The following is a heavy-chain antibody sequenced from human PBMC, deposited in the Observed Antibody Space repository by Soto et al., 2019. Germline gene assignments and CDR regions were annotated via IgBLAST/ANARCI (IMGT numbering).Heavy chain of an antibody. CDR3: AREVEGSYSPADF. J-gene: IGHJ4*02. V-gene: IGHV1-18*01. CDR1: GYTFTGHG. D-gene: IGHD3-10*01. Sequence: AAVKVSCKTSGYTFTGHGIDWVRQAPGQGLEWVGWVSSYNGNTNYAYNLKDRVIMTTDASTSTAYMELRGLRSDDTAVYYCAREVEGSYSPADFWGQGTPVTVSS. CDR2: VSSYNGNT.